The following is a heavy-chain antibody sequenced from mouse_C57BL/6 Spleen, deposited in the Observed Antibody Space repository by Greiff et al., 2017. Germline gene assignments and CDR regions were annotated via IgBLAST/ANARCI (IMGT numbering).Heavy chain of an antibody. CDR1: GYTFTSYW. Sequence: QVQLQQPGAELVKPGASVKVSCKASGYTFTSYWMHWVKQRPGQGLEWIGRIHPSDSDTNYNQKFKGKATLTVDKSSSPAYMQLSSLTSEDSAVYYCAIGSYYDLAWFAYWGQGTLVTVSA. J-gene: IGHJ3*01. D-gene: IGHD2-4*01. CDR2: IHPSDSDT. V-gene: IGHV1-74*01. CDR3: AIGSYYDLAWFAY.